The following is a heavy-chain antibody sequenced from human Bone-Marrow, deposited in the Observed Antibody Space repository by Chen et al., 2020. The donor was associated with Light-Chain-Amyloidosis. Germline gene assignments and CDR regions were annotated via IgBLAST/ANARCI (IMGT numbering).Heavy chain of an antibody. J-gene: IGHJ4*02. Sequence: EVQLVESGGGLVQPGGSLRLSCAASGCTFSSYWMSWVRQAPGKGLEWVANIKQDGSEKYYVDSVKGRFTISRDNAKNSLYLQMNSLRAEDTAVYYCARRVWFGEYTYYFDYWGQGTLVTVSS. CDR1: GCTFSSYW. D-gene: IGHD3-10*01. V-gene: IGHV3-7*05. CDR3: ARRVWFGEYTYYFDY. CDR2: IKQDGSEK.